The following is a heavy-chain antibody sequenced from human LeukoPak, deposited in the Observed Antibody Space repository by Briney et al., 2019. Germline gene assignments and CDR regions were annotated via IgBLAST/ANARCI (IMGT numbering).Heavy chain of an antibody. CDR3: AIMHGYYDGSGYWVQ. Sequence: GGSLRLSCAASGFTFGSYGMRWVRQAPGKGLEWVSFITPNADRTFYADSVEGRFTTSRDNPRNTLYMQMNSLRDEDTAVYYCAIMHGYYDGSGYWVQWGQGTLVTVSS. CDR2: ITPNADRT. V-gene: IGHV3-23*01. CDR1: GFTFGSYG. J-gene: IGHJ1*01. D-gene: IGHD3-22*01.